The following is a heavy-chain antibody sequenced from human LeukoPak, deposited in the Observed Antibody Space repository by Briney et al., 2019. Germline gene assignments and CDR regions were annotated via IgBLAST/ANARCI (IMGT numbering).Heavy chain of an antibody. V-gene: IGHV1-69*02. D-gene: IGHD3-3*01. CDR3: ARGAHYYDFWSGYWNWSDP. CDR1: GGTFSSYT. J-gene: IGHJ5*02. Sequence: APVKVSCKASGGTFSSYTISWVRQAPGQGLEWMGRIIPILGIANYAQKFQGRVTITADKSTSTAYMELSSLRSEDTAVYYCARGAHYYDFWSGYWNWSDPWGQGTLVTVSS. CDR2: IIPILGIA.